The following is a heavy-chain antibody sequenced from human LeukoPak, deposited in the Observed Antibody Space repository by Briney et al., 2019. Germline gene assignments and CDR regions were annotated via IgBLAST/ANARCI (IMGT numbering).Heavy chain of an antibody. CDR2: ISSSGSTI. CDR3: AELGITMIGGV. CDR1: RFTFNTCG. Sequence: GGSLRLSCAASRFTFNTCGMHWVRQAPGKGLEWVSYISSSGSTIYYADSVKGRFTISRDNAKNSLYLQMNSLRAEDTAVYYCAELGITMIGGVWGKGTTVTISS. V-gene: IGHV3-48*04. J-gene: IGHJ6*04. D-gene: IGHD3-10*02.